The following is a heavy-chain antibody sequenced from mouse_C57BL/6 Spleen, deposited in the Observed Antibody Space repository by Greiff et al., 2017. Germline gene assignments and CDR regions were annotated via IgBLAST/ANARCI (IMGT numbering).Heavy chain of an antibody. J-gene: IGHJ2*01. D-gene: IGHD4-1*01. CDR1: GYTFTSYW. V-gene: IGHV1-55*01. Sequence: QVQLQQSGAELVKPGASVKMSCKASGYTFTSYWITWVKQRPGQGLEWIGDIYPGSGSTNYNEKFKSKATLPVDTSSSTAYMQLSSLTSEDSAVYYCARGGTGTEDYWGQGTTLTVSS. CDR2: IYPGSGST. CDR3: ARGGTGTEDY.